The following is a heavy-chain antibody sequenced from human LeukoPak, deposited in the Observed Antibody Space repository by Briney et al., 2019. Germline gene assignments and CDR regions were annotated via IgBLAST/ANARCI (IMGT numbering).Heavy chain of an antibody. V-gene: IGHV3-30*18. Sequence: PGRSLRLSCAASGFTFSSYGMHWVRQAPGKGLEWGAGISYDGSNKYYADSVKGRFTISRDNSKNTLYRQMNSLRAEDTAVYYCAKDLYRIVGVTRDTFDIWGQGTMVTVFS. CDR1: GFTFSSYG. J-gene: IGHJ3*02. D-gene: IGHD1-26*01. CDR2: ISYDGSNK. CDR3: AKDLYRIVGVTRDTFDI.